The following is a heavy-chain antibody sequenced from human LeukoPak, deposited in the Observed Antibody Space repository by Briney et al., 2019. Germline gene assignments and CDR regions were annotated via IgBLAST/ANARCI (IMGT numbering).Heavy chain of an antibody. CDR2: ITSSSSTI. J-gene: IGHJ4*02. V-gene: IGHV3-48*03. Sequence: GGSLRLSCAASGFTFRNYEMNWVRQAPGKGLEWVSYITSSSSTIYYADPVKGRFTISRDNAKNSLYLQMNSLRAEDTAVYYCARGPSVGSGWSPDYWGQGTLVTVSS. D-gene: IGHD6-19*01. CDR1: GFTFRNYE. CDR3: ARGPSVGSGWSPDY.